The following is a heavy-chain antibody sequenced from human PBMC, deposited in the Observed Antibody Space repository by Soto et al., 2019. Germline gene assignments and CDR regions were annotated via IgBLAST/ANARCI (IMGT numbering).Heavy chain of an antibody. CDR3: ARFGTIFGGDWRYYYYGMDV. J-gene: IGHJ6*02. V-gene: IGHV1-3*01. Sequence: GASVKVSCKASGYTFTSYAMHWVRQAPGQRLEWMGWINAGNGNTKYSQKFQGRVTITRDTSASTAYMELSSLRSEDTAVYYCARFGTIFGGDWRYYYYGMDVWGQGTTVTVSS. CDR1: GYTFTSYA. CDR2: INAGNGNT. D-gene: IGHD3-3*01.